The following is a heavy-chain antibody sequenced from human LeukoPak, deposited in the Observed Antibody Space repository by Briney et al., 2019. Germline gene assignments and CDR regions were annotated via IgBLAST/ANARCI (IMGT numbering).Heavy chain of an antibody. CDR2: IYYSGST. CDR1: GGSISSSSYY. CDR3: ARHQAANRITIFGVASQGFDY. J-gene: IGHJ4*02. V-gene: IGHV4-39*01. D-gene: IGHD3-3*01. Sequence: SETLSLTCTVSGGSISSSSYYWGWIRQPPGKGLEWIGSIYYSGSTYYNPSLKSRVTISVDTSKNQFSLKLSSVTAADTAVYYCARHQAANRITIFGVASQGFDYWGQGTLVTVSS.